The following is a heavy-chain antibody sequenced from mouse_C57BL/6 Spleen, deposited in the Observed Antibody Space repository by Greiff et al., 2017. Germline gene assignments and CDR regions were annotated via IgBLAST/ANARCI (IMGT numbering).Heavy chain of an antibody. CDR3: ARRDSLYAMDY. CDR2: IYPGDGDT. V-gene: IGHV1-82*01. D-gene: IGHD3-2*01. Sequence: QVQLQQSGPELVKPGASVKISCKASGYAFSSSWMNWVKQRPGKGLEWIGRIYPGDGDTNYNGKFKGKATLTAYKSSSIAYMQRFSLTSKVSAFYFCARRDSLYAMDYWGQGTSGTVSS. J-gene: IGHJ4*01. CDR1: GYAFSSSW.